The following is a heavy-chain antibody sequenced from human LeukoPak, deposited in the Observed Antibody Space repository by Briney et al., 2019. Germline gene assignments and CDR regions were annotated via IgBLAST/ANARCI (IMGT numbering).Heavy chain of an antibody. CDR3: ARDSSIYYYYYGMDV. J-gene: IGHJ6*02. CDR2: IIPILGTA. Sequence: SVKVSCKASGGTFSSYAISWVRQAPGQGLEWMGGIIPILGTANYAQKFQGRVTITADESTSTAYMELSSLRSEDTAVYYCARDSSIYYYYYGMDVWGQGTTATVSS. CDR1: GGTFSSYA. V-gene: IGHV1-69*13. D-gene: IGHD4-11*01.